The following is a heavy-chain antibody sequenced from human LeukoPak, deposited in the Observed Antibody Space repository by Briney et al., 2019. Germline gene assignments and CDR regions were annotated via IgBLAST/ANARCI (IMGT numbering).Heavy chain of an antibody. CDR1: GGSFSGYY. CDR2: INHSGST. Sequence: PSETLSLTCAVYGGSFSGYYWSWIRQPPGKGLEWIGEINHSGSTNYNPSLKSRVTISVDTSKNQFSLKLSSVTAADTAVYYCARGWRISAYNWFDPWGQGTLVTVSS. V-gene: IGHV4-34*01. D-gene: IGHD3-10*01. J-gene: IGHJ5*02. CDR3: ARGWRISAYNWFDP.